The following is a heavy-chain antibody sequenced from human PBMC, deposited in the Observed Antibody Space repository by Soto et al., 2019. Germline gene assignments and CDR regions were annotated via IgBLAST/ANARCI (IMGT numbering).Heavy chain of an antibody. Sequence: ASVKFSCKASGYTFTSYGISWVRQAPGQGLECMGWISAYNGNTNYAQKLQGRVTMTTXTXXSXXXMXLXXLRXAXTAVYYCARVVPAAPNWFDPWGQGTLETVSS. J-gene: IGHJ5*02. CDR3: ARVVPAAPNWFDP. V-gene: IGHV1-18*04. D-gene: IGHD2-2*01. CDR2: ISAYNGNT. CDR1: GYTFTSYG.